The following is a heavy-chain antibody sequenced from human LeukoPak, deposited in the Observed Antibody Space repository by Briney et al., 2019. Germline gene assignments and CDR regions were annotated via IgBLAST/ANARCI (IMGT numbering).Heavy chain of an antibody. CDR2: ISSSSSYI. CDR1: GFTFSSYS. V-gene: IGHV3-21*01. CDR3: ARAFADGYNSSPFDY. J-gene: IGHJ4*02. Sequence: GGSLRLSCAASGFTFSSYSMNWVRQAPGKGLEWVSSISSSSSYIYYAVSVKGRFTISRDNAKNSLYLQMNSLRAEDTAVYYCARAFADGYNSSPFDYWGQGTLVTVSS. D-gene: IGHD5-24*01.